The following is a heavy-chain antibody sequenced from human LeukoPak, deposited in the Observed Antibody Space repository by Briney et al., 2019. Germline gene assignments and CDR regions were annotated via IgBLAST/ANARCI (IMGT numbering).Heavy chain of an antibody. CDR1: GFTFSSYG. Sequence: GRSLRLSCAASGFTFSSYGMHWVRQAPGKGLEWVAVISYDGSNKYYADSVKGRFTISRDNSKNTLYLQMNSLRAEDTAVYYCTYSSSFYFDYWGQGTLVTVSS. J-gene: IGHJ4*02. CDR2: ISYDGSNK. D-gene: IGHD6-13*01. CDR3: TYSSSFYFDY. V-gene: IGHV3-30*03.